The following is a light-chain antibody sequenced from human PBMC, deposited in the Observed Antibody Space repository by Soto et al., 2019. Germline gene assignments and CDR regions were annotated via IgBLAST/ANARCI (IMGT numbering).Light chain of an antibody. V-gene: IGKV1-39*01. J-gene: IGKJ1*01. CDR2: AAS. CDR3: QQSYSSPTWT. Sequence: DLQMTQSPSSLSASVGDGVSITCRASQSIGISLNWYQQRPGKAPKLLVFAASSLQSGVPSRFSGSGSGTDFTLTISSLHPEDFATYYCQQSYSSPTWTFGQGTKVEIK. CDR1: QSIGIS.